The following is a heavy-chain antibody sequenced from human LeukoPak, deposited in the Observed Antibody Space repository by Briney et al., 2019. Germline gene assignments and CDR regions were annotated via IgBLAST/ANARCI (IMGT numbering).Heavy chain of an antibody. Sequence: SQTLSLTCDISGDSVSSSSATWNWITQSPSRGLEYLGRTYYRSKWCNDYAVSVKGRITINPDTSKNQFSQELNSVTPEDTAVYYCARQLAGTFDSWGQGTLVTVSS. CDR2: TYYRSKWCN. CDR1: GDSVSSSSAT. CDR3: ARQLAGTFDS. D-gene: IGHD1-1*01. V-gene: IGHV6-1*01. J-gene: IGHJ4*02.